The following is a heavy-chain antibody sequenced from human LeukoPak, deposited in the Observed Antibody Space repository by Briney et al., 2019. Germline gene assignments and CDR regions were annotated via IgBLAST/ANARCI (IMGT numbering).Heavy chain of an antibody. D-gene: IGHD3-10*01. CDR1: GFTFSSHW. Sequence: GGSLRLSCAASGFTFSSHWMHWVSQAPGKGLVWVSRIKTDGSRTTYADSVKGRFTISRDNAKNTLYLQMNTLGAEDTAVYYCAADRVLYGLDVWGPGTTVTVSS. V-gene: IGHV3-74*01. J-gene: IGHJ6*02. CDR2: IKTDGSRT. CDR3: AADRVLYGLDV.